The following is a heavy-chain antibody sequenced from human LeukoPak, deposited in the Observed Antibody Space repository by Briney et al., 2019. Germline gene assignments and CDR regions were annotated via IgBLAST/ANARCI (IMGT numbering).Heavy chain of an antibody. V-gene: IGHV3-74*01. CDR2: INSDGSST. CDR3: ARGERMGATSYYYYYMDV. D-gene: IGHD1-26*01. Sequence: GGSLRLSCAAPGFTFSSYWMHWVRQAPGKGLVWVSRINSDGSSTSYADSVKGRFTISRDNAKNTLYLQMNSLRAEDTAVYYCARGERMGATSYYYYYMDVWGKGTTVTVSS. J-gene: IGHJ6*03. CDR1: GFTFSSYW.